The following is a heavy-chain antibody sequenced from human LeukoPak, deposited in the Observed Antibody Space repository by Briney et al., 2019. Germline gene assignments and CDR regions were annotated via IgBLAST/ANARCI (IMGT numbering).Heavy chain of an antibody. CDR1: GGSISSRSCL. CDR2: INHSGST. J-gene: IGHJ4*02. D-gene: IGHD5-24*01. V-gene: IGHV4-39*07. Sequence: SETLSLTCTVSGGSISSRSCLWNWIRQPPGKGLEWIGEINHSGSTNYNPSLKSRVTISVDTSKNQFSLKLSSLTAADTAVYYCARVGREGYNFHYWGQGTLVTVSS. CDR3: ARVGREGYNFHY.